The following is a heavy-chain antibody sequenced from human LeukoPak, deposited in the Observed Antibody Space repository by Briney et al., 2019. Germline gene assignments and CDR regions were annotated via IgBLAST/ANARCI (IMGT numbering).Heavy chain of an antibody. J-gene: IGHJ4*02. CDR1: GGSISSYY. CDR3: ARHRREVSGWYGDFDY. V-gene: IGHV4-59*08. Sequence: SETLSLTCTVSGGSISSYYWSWIRQPPGKGLEWIGYIYYSGSTYYNPSLKSRVTISVDTSKNQFSLKLSSVTAADTAVYYCARHRREVSGWYGDFDYWGQGTLVTVSS. CDR2: IYYSGST. D-gene: IGHD6-19*01.